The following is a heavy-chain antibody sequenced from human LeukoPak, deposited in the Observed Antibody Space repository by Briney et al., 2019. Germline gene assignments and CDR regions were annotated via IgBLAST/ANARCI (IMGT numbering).Heavy chain of an antibody. CDR3: ARDTIAVAGSPHYYYGMDV. CDR2: LYSGGGT. D-gene: IGHD6-19*01. V-gene: IGHV3-66*01. Sequence: GGSLRLSCAASGFTFNSYAMSWVRQAPGKGLEWVSVLYSGGGTYYADSVRGRFTISRDNSKNTLYLQMNSLRAEDTAVYYCARDTIAVAGSPHYYYGMDVWGQGTTVTVSS. CDR1: GFTFNSYA. J-gene: IGHJ6*02.